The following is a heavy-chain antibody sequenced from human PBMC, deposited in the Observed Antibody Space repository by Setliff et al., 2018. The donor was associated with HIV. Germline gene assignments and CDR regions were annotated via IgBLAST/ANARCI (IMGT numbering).Heavy chain of an antibody. J-gene: IGHJ4*02. D-gene: IGHD6-19*01. CDR3: EVAGQ. CDR1: GGSISTSNW. CDR2: INTSGTT. Sequence: TLSLTCTVSGGSISTSNWWGWIRQPPGKGLEWIGYINTSGTTNYNPSLKSRVTISVDTSKNQFSLKLRSVTAADTAVYYCEVAGQWGQGTLVTVSS. V-gene: IGHV4-4*09.